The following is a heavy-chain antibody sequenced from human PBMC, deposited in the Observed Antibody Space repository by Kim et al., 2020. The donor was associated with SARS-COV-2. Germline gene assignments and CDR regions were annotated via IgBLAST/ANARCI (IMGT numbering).Heavy chain of an antibody. Sequence: DAVKGRFTISRDNAKNSLYLQMNSLRAEDTAVYCCARKAAGPRSERWFDPWGQGTLVTVSS. V-gene: IGHV3-21*01. CDR3: ARKAAGPRSERWFDP. D-gene: IGHD6-13*01. J-gene: IGHJ5*02.